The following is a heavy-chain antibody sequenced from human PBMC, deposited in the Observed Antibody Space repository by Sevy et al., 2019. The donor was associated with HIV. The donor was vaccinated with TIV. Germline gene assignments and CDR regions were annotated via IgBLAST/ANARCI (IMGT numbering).Heavy chain of an antibody. J-gene: IGHJ6*02. CDR2: IYPGDSDT. CDR3: ARPSGGDYCSVGNCFPHGMDV. V-gene: IGHV5-51*01. D-gene: IGHD2-15*01. CDR1: GYSFSNYW. Sequence: GESLKISCQGSGYSFSNYWIAWVRQLPGKGLEGMGIIYPGDSDTRYSPSFQGQVTISVDKSVNTAYLHWSSLKASDTAIYFCARPSGGDYCSVGNCFPHGMDVWGQGTTVTVSS.